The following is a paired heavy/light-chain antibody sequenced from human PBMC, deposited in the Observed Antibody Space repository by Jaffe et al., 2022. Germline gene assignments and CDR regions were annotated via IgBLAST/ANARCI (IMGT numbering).Heavy chain of an antibody. CDR2: ITNSGGDT. CDR1: GFTFSTYA. CDR3: TKRGSDSRGSNYFMDV. D-gene: IGHD6-19*01. V-gene: IGHV3-23*01. Sequence: EVQLLESGGGLIQPGGSLRLSCAASGFTFSTYAMSWVRQAPGKGLEGVSGITNSGGDTYYADSVKGRFTISRDNSKNTLYLQMNSLRAEDTALYYCTKRGSDSRGSNYFMDVWGKGTTVTVSS. J-gene: IGHJ6*03.
Light chain of an antibody. CDR1: QSVSSY. J-gene: IGKJ2*01. CDR2: GAS. Sequence: EIVLTQSPGTLSLSPGERATLSCRASQSVSSYFAWYQQKPGQAPRLLIYGASSRATGIPDRFSGSGSGTDFTLTVSRLEPEDFAIYYCQQYGASPDTFGQGTKLEIK. CDR3: QQYGASPDT. V-gene: IGKV3-20*01.